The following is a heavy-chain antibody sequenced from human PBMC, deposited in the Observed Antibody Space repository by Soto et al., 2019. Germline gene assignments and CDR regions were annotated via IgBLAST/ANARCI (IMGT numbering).Heavy chain of an antibody. D-gene: IGHD6-13*01. CDR1: GGSITSYY. J-gene: IGHJ5*02. V-gene: IGHV4-59*01. CDR3: SIGGAAAARGWFDP. Sequence: PSETLSLPCPVSGGSITSYYWSWIRQPPGKGLEWIGYIYYSGSTNYNPSLKSRVTISVDTSKNQFSLKLSSVTAADTAVYYCSIGGAAAARGWFDPWGQGTLVTVSS. CDR2: IYYSGST.